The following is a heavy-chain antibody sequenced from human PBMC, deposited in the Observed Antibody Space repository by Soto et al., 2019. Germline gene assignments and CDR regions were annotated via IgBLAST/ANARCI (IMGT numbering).Heavy chain of an antibody. Sequence: PGGSLRLSCAASGFTFSNAWMNWVRQAPGKGLEWVGRIKSKTDGGTTDYAAPVKGRFTISRDDSKNTLYLQMNSLKTEDTAVYYCASQSVPSAIIDAFDMWGQGTMVTVSS. V-gene: IGHV3-15*07. D-gene: IGHD2-2*01. J-gene: IGHJ3*02. CDR1: GFTFSNAW. CDR2: IKSKTDGGTT. CDR3: ASQSVPSAIIDAFDM.